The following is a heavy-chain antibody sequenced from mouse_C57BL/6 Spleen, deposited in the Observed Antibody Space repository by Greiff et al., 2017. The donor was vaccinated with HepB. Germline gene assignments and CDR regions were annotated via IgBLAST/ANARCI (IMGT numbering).Heavy chain of an antibody. CDR1: GYTFTSYW. CDR3: ARQVRGDDYFDY. V-gene: IGHV1-61*01. CDR2: IYPSDSET. Sequence: QVQLQQPGAELVRPGSSVKLSCKASGYTFTSYWMDWVKQRPGQGLEWIGNIYPSDSETHYNQKFKDKATLTVDKSSSTAYMQLSSLTSEDSAVYYCARQVRGDDYFDYWGQGTTLTVSS. D-gene: IGHD3-3*01. J-gene: IGHJ2*01.